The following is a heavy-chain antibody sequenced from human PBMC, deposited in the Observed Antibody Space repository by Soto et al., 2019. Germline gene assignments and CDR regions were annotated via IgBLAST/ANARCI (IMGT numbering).Heavy chain of an antibody. CDR2: IYYAGSF. CDR1: NGSLRPYY. CDR3: ARLGGYYQALDS. D-gene: IGHD3-22*01. V-gene: IGHV4-59*08. Sequence: PSETLSLTCTGSNGSLRPYYWSWIRQSPGKGLEWIGYIYYAGSFTYNPSLKSRVTISLNTSKNEVSLRLTSVTAADTAVYYCARLGGYYQALDSWGQGTLVTVS. J-gene: IGHJ4*02.